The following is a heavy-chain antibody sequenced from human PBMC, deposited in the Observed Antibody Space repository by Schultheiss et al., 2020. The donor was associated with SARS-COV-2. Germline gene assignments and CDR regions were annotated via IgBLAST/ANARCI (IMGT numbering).Heavy chain of an antibody. Sequence: GGSLRLSCAASGFTFSSYWMHWVRQAPGKGLEWVSSISSTTSYNNIYYADSVKGPFTISRDNSKTTLYLQMNSLRGGDTAVYYCARDGVIAAAEDYWGQGTLVTVSS. CDR1: GFTFSSYW. D-gene: IGHD6-13*01. J-gene: IGHJ4*02. V-gene: IGHV3-21*01. CDR2: ISSTTSYNNI. CDR3: ARDGVIAAAEDY.